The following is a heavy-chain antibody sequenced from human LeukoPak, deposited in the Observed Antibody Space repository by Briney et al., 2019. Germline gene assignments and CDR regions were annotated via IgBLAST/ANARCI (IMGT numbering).Heavy chain of an antibody. CDR2: ISSNGGST. V-gene: IGHV3-64D*09. CDR3: VKGDRGSGWYRGAFDI. D-gene: IGHD6-19*01. CDR1: GFTFSSYA. Sequence: GGSLRLSCSASGFTFSSYAMHWVRQAPGKGLEYVSAISSNGGSTHYADSVKGRFTISRDNSKNTLYLQMSSLRAEDTAVYYCVKGDRGSGWYRGAFDIWGQGTMVTVSS. J-gene: IGHJ3*02.